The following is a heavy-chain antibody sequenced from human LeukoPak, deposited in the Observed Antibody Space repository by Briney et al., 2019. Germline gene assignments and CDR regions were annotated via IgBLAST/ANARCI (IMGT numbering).Heavy chain of an antibody. D-gene: IGHD6-19*01. CDR3: AVESGWEGPVFDY. Sequence: ASVKVSCKASGGTFSSYAISRVRQAPGQGLEWMGGIIPIFGTANYAQKFLGRVTITTDESTSTAYMELSSLRSEDTAVYYCAVESGWEGPVFDYWGQGTLVTVSS. CDR2: IIPIFGTA. J-gene: IGHJ4*02. CDR1: GGTFSSYA. V-gene: IGHV1-69*05.